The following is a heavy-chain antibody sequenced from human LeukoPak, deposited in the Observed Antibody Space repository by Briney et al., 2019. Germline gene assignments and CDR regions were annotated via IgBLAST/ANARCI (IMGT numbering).Heavy chain of an antibody. CDR1: GVSISSYY. D-gene: IGHD3-22*01. CDR2: IYYSGST. CDR3: ARAPYYDSSGLDY. Sequence: SETLSLTCFVSGVSISSYYWSWIRQPPGKGLEWIGYIYYSGSTNYNPSLKSRVTISVDTSKNQFSLKLSSVTAADTAVYYCARAPYYDSSGLDYWGQGTLVTVSS. J-gene: IGHJ4*02. V-gene: IGHV4-59*12.